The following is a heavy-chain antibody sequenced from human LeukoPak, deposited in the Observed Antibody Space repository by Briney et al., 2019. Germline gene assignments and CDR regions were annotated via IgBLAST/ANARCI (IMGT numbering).Heavy chain of an antibody. Sequence: GRSLRLSCAASGFTFSSYGMHWVRQAPAMGLEWVAVISYDGSNKYYADSVKGRFTISRDNPKNTLYLQMNSLRAEDTAVYYCANGDDYGDYSAWDYYGMDVWGQGTTVTVAS. D-gene: IGHD4-17*01. J-gene: IGHJ6*02. CDR2: ISYDGSNK. CDR1: GFTFSSYG. V-gene: IGHV3-30*18. CDR3: ANGDDYGDYSAWDYYGMDV.